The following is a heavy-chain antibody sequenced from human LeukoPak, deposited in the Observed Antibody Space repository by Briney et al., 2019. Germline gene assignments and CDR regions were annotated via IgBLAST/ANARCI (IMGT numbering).Heavy chain of an antibody. CDR3: AKDGAATMLYYFDY. V-gene: IGHV3-23*01. J-gene: IGHJ4*02. CDR2: ISGDGINT. D-gene: IGHD5-12*01. CDR1: GFTFTNYA. Sequence: GGSLRLPCAASGFTFTNYAMTWVRQAPGKGLELVPSISGDGINTYYADSVKGRLSISRDNSKNTLYLHMNNLRAEDTAVYYCAKDGAATMLYYFDYWGQGTLVTVSS.